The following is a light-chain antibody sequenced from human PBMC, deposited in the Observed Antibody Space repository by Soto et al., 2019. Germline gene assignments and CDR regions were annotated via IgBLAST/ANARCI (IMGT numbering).Light chain of an antibody. CDR3: SSYTSSNTEAV. CDR1: SSDVGGYNY. Sequence: QSVLTQPASVSGSPGQSITISCTGTSSDVGGYNYVSWYQQHPGKAPKLMIYDVSNRPSGVSNRFSGSKSGNTASLTISGLQAEDEADYYCSSYTSSNTEAVFGGGTKVTVL. V-gene: IGLV2-14*01. J-gene: IGLJ2*01. CDR2: DVS.